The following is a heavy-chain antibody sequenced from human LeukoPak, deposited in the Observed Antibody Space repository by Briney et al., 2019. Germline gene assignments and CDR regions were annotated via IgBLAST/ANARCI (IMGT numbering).Heavy chain of an antibody. CDR2: INHSGST. J-gene: IGHJ6*03. CDR1: GGSLSDYY. D-gene: IGHD1-1*01. V-gene: IGHV4-34*01. CDR3: ASQVRLERRYYYYYMDV. Sequence: SETLSLTCAVYGGSLSDYYWSWIRQPPGKGLEWIGEINHSGSTNYNPSLKSRVTISPDTSKNQFSLKLSSVTAADTAVYYCASQVRLERRYYYYYMDVWDKGTTVTVSS.